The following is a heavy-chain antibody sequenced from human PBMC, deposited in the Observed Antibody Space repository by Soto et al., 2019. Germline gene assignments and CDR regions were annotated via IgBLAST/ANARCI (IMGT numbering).Heavy chain of an antibody. V-gene: IGHV3-72*01. D-gene: IGHD3-10*01. Sequence: EVQLVESGGGWVQPGGSLRLSCAASGFTFSDHYMDWVRQAPGKGLEWVGCSKNKADSYTTEYAESVKGRFTISRDGSKNSLFLQMNSLKTEDTAVYYCTVWGSGNDFGAAWGQGILVTVSS. CDR2: SKNKADSYTT. J-gene: IGHJ4*02. CDR1: GFTFSDHY. CDR3: TVWGSGNDFGAA.